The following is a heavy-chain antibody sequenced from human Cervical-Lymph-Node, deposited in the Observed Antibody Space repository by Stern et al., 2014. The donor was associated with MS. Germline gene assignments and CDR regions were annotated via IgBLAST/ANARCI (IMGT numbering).Heavy chain of an antibody. J-gene: IGHJ6*02. CDR1: GYTLTELS. CDR3: ATDRDDFRSGYSAPTKGYGLDV. D-gene: IGHD3-3*01. CDR2: FDHEDGET. V-gene: IGHV1-24*01. Sequence: QVQLVQSGAEVKKPGASVKVSCKVSGYTLTELSMHWVRQAPGKGLEWMGGFDHEDGETTYAQKFQGRVTMTQDTSTDTAYMELSALRSEDTAVYYCATDRDDFRSGYSAPTKGYGLDVWGQGTTVTVTS.